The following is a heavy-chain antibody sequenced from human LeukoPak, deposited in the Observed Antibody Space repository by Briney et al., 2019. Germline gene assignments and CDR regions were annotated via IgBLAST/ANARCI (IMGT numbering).Heavy chain of an antibody. D-gene: IGHD6-13*01. CDR1: EFTFVRYA. Sequence: PGGSLRLSCAASEFTFVRYAMNWVRRAPGKGLEWVSYISSSSFKIGYADSVKGRFTISRDNSKNSLYLQMDSLRVEDTAVYYCVRDPSYGSSWYYYMDVWGKGTTVTVSS. V-gene: IGHV3-48*04. CDR2: ISSSSFKI. J-gene: IGHJ6*03. CDR3: VRDPSYGSSWYYYMDV.